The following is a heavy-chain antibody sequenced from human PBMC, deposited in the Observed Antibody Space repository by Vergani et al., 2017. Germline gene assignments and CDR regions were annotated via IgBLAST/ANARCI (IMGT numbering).Heavy chain of an antibody. J-gene: IGHJ3*02. CDR3: ARDLGSGVWGSYVAFDI. V-gene: IGHV3-23*01. CDR1: GFTFSSYA. Sequence: EVQLLESGGGLVQPGGSLRLSCAASGFTFSSYAMSWVRQAPGKGLEWVSAISGSGGSTYYADSVKGRFTISRDNSKNTLYLQMNSLRAEDTAVYYCARDLGSGVWGSYVAFDIWGQGTMVTVSS. CDR2: ISGSGGST. D-gene: IGHD3-16*01.